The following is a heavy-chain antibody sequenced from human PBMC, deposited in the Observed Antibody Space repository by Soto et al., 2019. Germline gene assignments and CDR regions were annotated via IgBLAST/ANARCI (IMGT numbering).Heavy chain of an antibody. V-gene: IGHV4-39*01. Sequence: SETLSLTCTVSGGSISSSSYYWGWIRQPPGKGLEWIGSIYYSGSTYYNPSLKSRVTISVDTSKNQFSLKLSSATAADTAVYYCARSVTTLVDWFDPWGQGTLVTVSS. J-gene: IGHJ5*02. CDR2: IYYSGST. CDR3: ARSVTTLVDWFDP. D-gene: IGHD4-4*01. CDR1: GGSISSSSYY.